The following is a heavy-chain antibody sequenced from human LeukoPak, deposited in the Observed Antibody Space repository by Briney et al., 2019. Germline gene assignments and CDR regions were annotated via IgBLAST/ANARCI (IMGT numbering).Heavy chain of an antibody. CDR1: GFTFSSYS. J-gene: IGHJ5*02. D-gene: IGHD6-19*01. CDR2: ISSTSAYI. V-gene: IGHV3-21*01. CDR3: ARVAVAGPTGWFDP. Sequence: GGSLRLSCAASGFTFSSYSMNWVRQAPGKGLEWVSSISSTSAYIHYADSVKGRFTISRDNVDNVVYLQMSSLGAEDTAAYYCARVAVAGPTGWFDPWGQGTLVTVSS.